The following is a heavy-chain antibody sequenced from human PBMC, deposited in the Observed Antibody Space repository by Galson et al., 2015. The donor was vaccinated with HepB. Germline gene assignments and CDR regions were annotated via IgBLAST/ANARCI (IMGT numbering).Heavy chain of an antibody. CDR2: ISSSGSTI. V-gene: IGHV3-11*01. Sequence: SLRLSCAASGFTFSDYYMSWIRQAPGRGLEWVSYISSSGSTIYYADSVKGRFTISRDNAKNSLYLQMNSLRAGDTAVYYCARDGTSGSHTFDYWGQGTLVTVSS. J-gene: IGHJ4*02. D-gene: IGHD1-26*01. CDR3: ARDGTSGSHTFDY. CDR1: GFTFSDYY.